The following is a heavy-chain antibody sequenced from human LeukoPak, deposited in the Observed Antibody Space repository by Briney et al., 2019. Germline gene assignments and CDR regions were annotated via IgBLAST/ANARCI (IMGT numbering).Heavy chain of an antibody. CDR1: GYKFSSYW. V-gene: IGHV5-51*01. CDR3: ARFQGGVELSDY. D-gene: IGHD1-26*01. Sequence: GESLQISCKGFGYKFSSYWIGWVRPLPGKGLEGMGMIFPGDSNTRYSPSFEGQVTVSADKSVSTAYLQWSSLRASDTAMYYCARFQGGVELSDYWGQGTPVTVSS. J-gene: IGHJ4*02. CDR2: IFPGDSNT.